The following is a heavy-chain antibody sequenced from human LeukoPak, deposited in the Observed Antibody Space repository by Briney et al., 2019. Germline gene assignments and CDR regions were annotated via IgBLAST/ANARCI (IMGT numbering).Heavy chain of an antibody. Sequence: SQTLSLTCAISGDSVSSNSAAWNWIRQSPSRGLEWLGGTYYRSKWYNDYAVSVKSRITINPDTSKNQFSLQLNSVTPEDTAVYYCARQGYSRGLVPYFDYWGQGTLVTVSS. J-gene: IGHJ4*02. V-gene: IGHV6-1*01. CDR1: GDSVSSNSAA. D-gene: IGHD2-15*01. CDR3: ARQGYSRGLVPYFDY. CDR2: TYYRSKWYN.